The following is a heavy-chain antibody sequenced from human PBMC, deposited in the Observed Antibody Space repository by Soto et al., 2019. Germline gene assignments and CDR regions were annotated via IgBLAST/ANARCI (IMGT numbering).Heavy chain of an antibody. V-gene: IGHV1-18*01. CDR1: GYTFTSYG. J-gene: IGHJ6*02. CDR2: ISAYNGNT. CDR3: AGAYGDYVGDGDYYYGLDV. D-gene: IGHD4-17*01. Sequence: QVQLVQSGAEVKKPGASVKVSCKASGYTFTSYGISWVRQAPGQGLEWMGWISAYNGNTNYAQKLQGRVTMTTDTSARTAYRGLRSLRSDDTAVYYCAGAYGDYVGDGDYYYGLDVWGQGTTVTVSS.